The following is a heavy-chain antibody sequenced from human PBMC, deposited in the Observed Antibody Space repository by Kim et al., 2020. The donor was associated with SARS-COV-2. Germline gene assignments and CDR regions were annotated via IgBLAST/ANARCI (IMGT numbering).Heavy chain of an antibody. CDR3: AKDLTWIQLYGSFDY. CDR1: GFTFSDYA. CDR2: IGSSGGST. V-gene: IGHV3-23*01. Sequence: GGSLRLSCAASGFTFSDYAMSWVRQAPGKGLEWVSAIGSSGGSTYYAASVRGRFTISRDNSKNTLYLQMNSLRAEDTAVYYCAKDLTWIQLYGSFDYWGQGTLVTVSS. D-gene: IGHD5-18*01. J-gene: IGHJ4*02.